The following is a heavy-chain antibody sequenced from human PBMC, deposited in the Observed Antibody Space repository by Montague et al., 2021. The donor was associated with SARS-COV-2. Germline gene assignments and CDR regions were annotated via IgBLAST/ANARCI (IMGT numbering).Heavy chain of an antibody. CDR2: IYYSGST. Sequence: SETLSPTCTVSGGSISSYYWSWIRQPPGKGLEWIGYIYYSGSTNYNPSLKSRVTMSVDTSKNQFSLKVRSVTAADTAVYYCARGDYYDSTGYYDYWGQGTLVTVSS. CDR1: GGSISSYY. V-gene: IGHV4-59*01. CDR3: ARGDYYDSTGYYDY. D-gene: IGHD3-22*01. J-gene: IGHJ4*01.